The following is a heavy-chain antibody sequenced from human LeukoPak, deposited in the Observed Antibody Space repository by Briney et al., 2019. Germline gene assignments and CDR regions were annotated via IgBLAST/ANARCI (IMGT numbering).Heavy chain of an antibody. Sequence: SETLSLTCAVYGGSFSGYYWSWIRQPPGKGLEWIGEINHSGSTNYNPSLKSRVTISVDTSKNQFSLKLSSVTAADTAVYYCARLLYYYGSGRGNWFDPWGQGTLVTVSS. CDR2: INHSGST. CDR1: GGSFSGYY. CDR3: ARLLYYYGSGRGNWFDP. J-gene: IGHJ5*02. D-gene: IGHD3-10*01. V-gene: IGHV4-34*01.